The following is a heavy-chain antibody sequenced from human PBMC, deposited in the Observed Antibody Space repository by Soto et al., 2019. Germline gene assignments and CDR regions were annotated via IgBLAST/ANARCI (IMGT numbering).Heavy chain of an antibody. CDR2: INHSGST. D-gene: IGHD6-13*01. CDR1: GGSFSGYY. Sequence: QVQLQQWGAGLLKPSETLSLTCAVYGGSFSGYYWSWIRQPPGKGLEWIGEINHSGSTNYNPSLKSLVTISVDTSKNQFSLKLSSVTDADTAVYYCARMTGSWYFFDYWGQGTLVTVSS. J-gene: IGHJ4*02. CDR3: ARMTGSWYFFDY. V-gene: IGHV4-34*01.